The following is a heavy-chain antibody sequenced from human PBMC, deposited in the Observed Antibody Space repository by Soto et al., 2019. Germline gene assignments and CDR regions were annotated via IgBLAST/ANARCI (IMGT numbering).Heavy chain of an antibody. V-gene: IGHV3-48*01. D-gene: IGHD2-2*01. CDR3: ARDVYCSSTSCYSSGYYYYYMDV. CDR2: ISSSSSTI. Sequence: WGSLRLSCAASGFTFSSYSMNWVRQAPGKGLEWVSYISSSSSTIYYADSVKGRFTISRDNAKNSLYLQMNSLRAEDTAVYYCARDVYCSSTSCYSSGYYYYYMDVWGKGTTVTVSS. CDR1: GFTFSSYS. J-gene: IGHJ6*03.